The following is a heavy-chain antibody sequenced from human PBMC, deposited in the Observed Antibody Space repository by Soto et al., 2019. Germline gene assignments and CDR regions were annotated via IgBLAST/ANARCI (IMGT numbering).Heavy chain of an antibody. J-gene: IGHJ4*02. V-gene: IGHV3-33*01. CDR2: IYYDGNNK. D-gene: IGHD4-17*01. CDR3: ARVGGAVTSDY. Sequence: QVQLVESGGGVVQPGRSLRLSCAASGFTFSAYGMHWVRQAPGKGLEWVAMIYYDGNNKYYADSVKGRFTISRDNSKNTLWRYMNSLTAEDTAVYYCARVGGAVTSDYWGQGTLVTVSS. CDR1: GFTFSAYG.